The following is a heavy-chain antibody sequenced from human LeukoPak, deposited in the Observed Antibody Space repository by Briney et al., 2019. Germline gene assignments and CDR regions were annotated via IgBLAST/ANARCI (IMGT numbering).Heavy chain of an antibody. Sequence: TSETLSLTCAVYGGSFSGYYWSWIRQPPGKGLEWIGEINHSGSTNYNPSLKSRVTISVDTSKNQFSLKLSSVTAADTAVYYCARHVIFGVVLWFDPWGQGTLVTVSS. V-gene: IGHV4-34*01. CDR2: INHSGST. CDR3: ARHVIFGVVLWFDP. CDR1: GGSFSGYY. J-gene: IGHJ5*02. D-gene: IGHD3-3*01.